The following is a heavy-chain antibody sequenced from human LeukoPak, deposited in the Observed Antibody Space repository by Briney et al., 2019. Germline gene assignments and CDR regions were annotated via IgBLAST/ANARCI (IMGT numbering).Heavy chain of an antibody. J-gene: IGHJ4*02. Sequence: GGSLRLSCAASGFTFSSYGMHWVRQAPGKGLEGVAVISYDGSNKYYADSVKGRFTISRDNSKNTLYLQMNSLRAEDTAVYYCAKDYGRITMVRGVIPYFDYWGQGTLVTVSS. CDR1: GFTFSSYG. D-gene: IGHD3-10*01. V-gene: IGHV3-30*18. CDR3: AKDYGRITMVRGVIPYFDY. CDR2: ISYDGSNK.